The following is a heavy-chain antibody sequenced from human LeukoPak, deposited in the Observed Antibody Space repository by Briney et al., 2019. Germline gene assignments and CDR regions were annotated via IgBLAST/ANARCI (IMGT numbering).Heavy chain of an antibody. CDR3: ARVGGATEYYFDY. D-gene: IGHD1-26*01. CDR2: IIPIFGTA. Sequence: SVKVSCKASGGTFSSYAIRWVRQAPGQGLEWMGRIIPIFGTANYAQKFQGRVTITTDESTSTAYMELSSLRSEDTAVYYCARVGGATEYYFDYWGQGTLVTVSS. V-gene: IGHV1-69*05. CDR1: GGTFSSYA. J-gene: IGHJ4*02.